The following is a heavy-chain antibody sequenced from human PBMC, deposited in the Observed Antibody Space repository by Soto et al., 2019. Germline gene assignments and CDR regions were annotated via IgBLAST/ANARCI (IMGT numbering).Heavy chain of an antibody. V-gene: IGHV1-8*01. CDR2: MNPNSGNT. Sequence: ASVKVSCTASGYTFTSYDINWVRQATGQGLEWMGWMNPNSGNTGYAQKFQGRVTMTRNTSISTAYMELSSLRSEDTAVYYCARDLDFTFGGVIVTYFDYWGQGTLVTVSS. D-gene: IGHD3-16*02. CDR3: ARDLDFTFGGVIVTYFDY. J-gene: IGHJ4*02. CDR1: GYTFTSYD.